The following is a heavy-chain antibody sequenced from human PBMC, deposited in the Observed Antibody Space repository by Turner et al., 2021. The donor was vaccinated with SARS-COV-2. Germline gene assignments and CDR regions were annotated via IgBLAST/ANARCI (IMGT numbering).Heavy chain of an antibody. J-gene: IGHJ3*02. V-gene: IGHV3-33*01. CDR2: IWNDGSQK. Sequence: QVQLVESVGGVVQPGRSLRLSCAASGITFSSHGMHWVRQAPGKGLEWVAVIWNDGSQKYYADSVKGRFTISRDNSKNMVYLQMNSLRAEDTAVYYCARLDDSGHWGAFDIWGQGTMVTVSS. D-gene: IGHD3-22*01. CDR1: GITFSSHG. CDR3: ARLDDSGHWGAFDI.